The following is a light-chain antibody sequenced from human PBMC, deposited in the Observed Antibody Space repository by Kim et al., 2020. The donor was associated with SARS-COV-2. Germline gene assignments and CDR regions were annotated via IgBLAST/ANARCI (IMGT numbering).Light chain of an antibody. J-gene: IGLJ3*02. Sequence: AVGQSVRITCSVAILRTYLQSSYQQQPRQAPVLVIYGQNTRPAGIPDRFSGSFSGTTASLTITGTQAEDEADYYCVSRDSSGDHLLFGGGTQLTGL. CDR3: VSRDSSGDHLL. CDR2: GQN. V-gene: IGLV3-19*01. CDR1: ILRTYL.